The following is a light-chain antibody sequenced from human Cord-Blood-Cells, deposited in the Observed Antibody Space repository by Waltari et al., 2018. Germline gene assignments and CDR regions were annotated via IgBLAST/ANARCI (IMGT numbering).Light chain of an antibody. CDR3: CSYAGSSTFYV. V-gene: IGLV2-23*01. Sequence: QSALTQPASVYGSPGQSIPISCTGSSSYVGSYTLFSWYQQHPGKAPKLMIYEGSKRTSGVSNRFSGSKSGNTASLTISGLQAEDEADYYCCSYAGSSTFYVFGTGTKVTVL. J-gene: IGLJ1*01. CDR1: SSYVGSYTL. CDR2: EGS.